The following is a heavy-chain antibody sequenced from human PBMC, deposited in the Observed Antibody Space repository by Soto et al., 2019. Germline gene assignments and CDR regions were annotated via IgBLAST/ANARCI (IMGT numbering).Heavy chain of an antibody. J-gene: IGHJ3*02. CDR1: GLSFGTSGVG. Sequence: QITLKEAGPTLVKPTQTLTLTCTASGLSFGTSGVGVGWIRQPPGKALEWLALIYWNDDQRYSPSLKSRLTIAKDTSKSQVVLTMTTVEPVDTATYYCASMTTVVTAAFNIWGHGIMITVPS. CDR2: IYWNDDQ. CDR3: ASMTTVVTAAFNI. V-gene: IGHV2-5*01. D-gene: IGHD4-17*01.